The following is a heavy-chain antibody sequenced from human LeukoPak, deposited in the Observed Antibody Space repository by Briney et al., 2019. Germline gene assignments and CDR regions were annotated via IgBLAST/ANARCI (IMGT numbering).Heavy chain of an antibody. Sequence: GGSLRLSCAASGFTFSSYEMNWVRQAPGKGLEWVSYISSSGSTIYYADSVKGRFTISRDNAKNSLYLQMNSLRAEDTAVYYCARDYVSGSFGPWGQGTLVTVSS. J-gene: IGHJ5*02. V-gene: IGHV3-48*03. CDR3: ARDYVSGSFGP. CDR1: GFTFSSYE. CDR2: ISSSGSTI. D-gene: IGHD3-10*01.